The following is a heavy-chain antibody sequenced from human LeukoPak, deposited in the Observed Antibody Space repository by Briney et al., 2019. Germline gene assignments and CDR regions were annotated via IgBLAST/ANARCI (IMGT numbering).Heavy chain of an antibody. Sequence: ASVKVSCKASGYTFTNYGISWVRQAPGQGLEWMGWSGPYNGNTNYAQKFQDRITMTTDTSTSTAYMELSRLRSDDTAVYYCARAPLCSGGSCYPNWFDPWGQGTLVTVSS. J-gene: IGHJ5*02. V-gene: IGHV1-18*01. CDR3: ARAPLCSGGSCYPNWFDP. D-gene: IGHD2-15*01. CDR1: GYTFTNYG. CDR2: SGPYNGNT.